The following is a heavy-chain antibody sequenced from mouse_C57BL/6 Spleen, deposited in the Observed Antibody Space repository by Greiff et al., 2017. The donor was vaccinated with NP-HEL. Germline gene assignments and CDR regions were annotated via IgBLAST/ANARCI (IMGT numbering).Heavy chain of an antibody. D-gene: IGHD1-1*01. Sequence: QVQLQQSGAELARPGASVKLSCKASGYTFTSYGISWVKQRTGQGLEWLGEIYPRRGNTYYNEKFKGKATLTADKSSSTAYMELRSLTSEDSAVDFCARGNLITTVVAERFAYWGQGTLVTVSA. V-gene: IGHV1-81*01. CDR3: ARGNLITTVVAERFAY. J-gene: IGHJ3*01. CDR2: IYPRRGNT. CDR1: GYTFTSYG.